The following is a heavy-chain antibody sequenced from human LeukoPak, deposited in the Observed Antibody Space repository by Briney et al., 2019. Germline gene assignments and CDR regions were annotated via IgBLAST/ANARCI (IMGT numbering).Heavy chain of an antibody. CDR1: GLTFSSYG. V-gene: IGHV3-33*06. Sequence: GGSLRLSCAASGLTFSSYGMHWVRQAPGKGLEWVAVIWYDGSNKYYADSVKGRFTISRDNSKNTLYLQMNSLRAEDTAVYYCANAQQPYGSGSARNWGQGTLVTVSS. J-gene: IGHJ4*02. D-gene: IGHD3-10*01. CDR3: ANAQQPYGSGSARN. CDR2: IWYDGSNK.